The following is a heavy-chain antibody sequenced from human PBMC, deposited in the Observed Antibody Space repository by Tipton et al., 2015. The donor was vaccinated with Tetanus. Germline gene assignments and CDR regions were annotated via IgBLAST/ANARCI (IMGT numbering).Heavy chain of an antibody. CDR2: IYYNGNT. CDR1: GGSINSGTFY. Sequence: GLVKPSETLSLTCTVSGGSINSGTFYWDWIRQTPGKALEWIGNIYYNGNTLQNPSLKSRVTMSLDKSKNQFSLKLRSVTAADTAFYYCARTAVNWFDPWGQGTLVTVSS. CDR3: ARTAVNWFDP. J-gene: IGHJ5*02. V-gene: IGHV4-39*01. D-gene: IGHD2-21*02.